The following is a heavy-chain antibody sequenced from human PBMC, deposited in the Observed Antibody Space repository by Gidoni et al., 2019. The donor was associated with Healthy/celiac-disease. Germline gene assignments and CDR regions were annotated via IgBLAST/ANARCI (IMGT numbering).Heavy chain of an antibody. CDR2: ISGSGGST. D-gene: IGHD6-19*01. J-gene: IGHJ3*02. CDR3: AKESRQWHAFDI. V-gene: IGHV3-23*01. Sequence: EVQLLESGGGLVQPGGSLRLSCAASGFPFSSYAMSWVRQAPGKGLGWGSAISGSGGSTYYADSVKGRFTISRDNSKNTLYLQMNSLRAEDTAVYYCAKESRQWHAFDIWGQGTMVTVSS. CDR1: GFPFSSYA.